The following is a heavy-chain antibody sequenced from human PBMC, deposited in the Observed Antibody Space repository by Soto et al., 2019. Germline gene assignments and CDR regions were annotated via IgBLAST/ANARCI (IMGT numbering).Heavy chain of an antibody. V-gene: IGHV4-31*03. CDR2: IHYSGST. CDR1: GGSISSGGYY. Sequence: LSLTCTVSGGSISSGGYYWSWIRQHPGKGLEWIGCIHYSGSTYYSPSLKSRVVISVDTSQNQFSLEVKSVTAADSGVYYCARHEQNLLNWFGPWGPGTLVTVSS. CDR3: ARHEQNLLNWFGP. J-gene: IGHJ5*02.